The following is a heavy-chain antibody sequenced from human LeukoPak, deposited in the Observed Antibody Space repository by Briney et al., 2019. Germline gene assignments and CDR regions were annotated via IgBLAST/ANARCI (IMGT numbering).Heavy chain of an antibody. CDR1: GFTFSSYA. CDR2: ISGSGGST. CDR3: AKGERDHSYYYYYMDV. V-gene: IGHV3-23*01. D-gene: IGHD1-1*01. J-gene: IGHJ6*03. Sequence: GGSLRLSCAASGFTFSSYAMSWVRQAPGKGLEWVSAISGSGGSTYYADSVKGRFTISRDNSKNTLYLQMNSLRAEDTAVYYCAKGERDHSYYYYYMDVWGKGTTVTISS.